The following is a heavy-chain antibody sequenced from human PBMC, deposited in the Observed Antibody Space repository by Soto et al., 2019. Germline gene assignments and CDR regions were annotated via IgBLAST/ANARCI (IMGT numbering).Heavy chain of an antibody. CDR2: ISYDGSNK. D-gene: IGHD1-26*01. CDR3: ARPWELRYYYYGMDV. J-gene: IGHJ6*02. Sequence: ESGGGVVQPGRSLRLSCAASGFTFSSYAMHWVRQAPGKGLEWVAVISYDGSNKYYADSVKGRFTISRDNSKNTLYLQMNSLRAEDTAVYYCARPWELRYYYYGMDVWGQGTTVTVSS. V-gene: IGHV3-30-3*01. CDR1: GFTFSSYA.